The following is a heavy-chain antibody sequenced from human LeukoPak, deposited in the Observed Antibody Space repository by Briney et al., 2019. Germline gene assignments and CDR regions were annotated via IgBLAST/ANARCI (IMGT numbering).Heavy chain of an antibody. Sequence: TGGSLRLSCAASVFIFWSYAKSWVRQAPGKGLEWVSAVSGSGGSTYYADSVTGRFTISRDNSKNTLYLQMNTLRAEDTAVYYCAKSPNPYSNLYYFDFWGQGTLVTVSS. CDR3: AKSPNPYSNLYYFDF. D-gene: IGHD4-11*01. V-gene: IGHV3-23*01. CDR1: VFIFWSYA. J-gene: IGHJ4*02. CDR2: VSGSGGST.